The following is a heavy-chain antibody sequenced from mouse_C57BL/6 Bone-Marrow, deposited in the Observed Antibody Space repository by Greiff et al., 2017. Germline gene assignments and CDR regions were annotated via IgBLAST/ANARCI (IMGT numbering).Heavy chain of an antibody. D-gene: IGHD2-1*01. CDR1: GFTFSDAW. J-gene: IGHJ2*01. CDR3: ANGNYVLYFDY. Sequence: EVMLVESGGGLVKPGGSMKLSCAASGFTFSDAWMDWVRQSPEKGLEWVAEIRNKANNHATYYAESVKGRFTISRDDSKSSVYLQMNSLRAEDTGIYYCANGNYVLYFDYWGQGTTLTVSS. CDR2: IRNKANNHAT. V-gene: IGHV6-6*01.